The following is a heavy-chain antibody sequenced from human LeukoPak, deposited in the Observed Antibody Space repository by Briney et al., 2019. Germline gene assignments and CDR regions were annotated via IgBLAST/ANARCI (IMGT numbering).Heavy chain of an antibody. D-gene: IGHD6-13*01. J-gene: IGHJ4*02. CDR1: GFTFSSYS. V-gene: IGHV3-21*01. CDR3: ARVCGSSCHYFDY. Sequence: PGGSLRLSCAASGFTFSSYSMNWVRQAPGKGLEWVSSISSSSSYIYYADSVKGRFTISRDNAKNSLYLQMNSLRAEDTAVYYCARVCGSSCHYFDYWGQGTLVTVSS. CDR2: ISSSSSYI.